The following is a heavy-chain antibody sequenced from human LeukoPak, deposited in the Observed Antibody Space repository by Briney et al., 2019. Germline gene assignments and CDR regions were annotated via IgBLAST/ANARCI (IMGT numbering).Heavy chain of an antibody. Sequence: PSETLSLTCAVSGGFISSGGYSWSWIRQPPGKGLEWIGYIYYSGSTYYNPSLKSRLTMSVDTSKNQFSLKLSSVTAADTAVYYCARVSTSWSFWFDPWGQGTLVTVSS. V-gene: IGHV4-30-4*07. CDR1: GGFISSGGYS. J-gene: IGHJ5*02. CDR2: IYYSGST. CDR3: ARVSTSWSFWFDP. D-gene: IGHD6-6*01.